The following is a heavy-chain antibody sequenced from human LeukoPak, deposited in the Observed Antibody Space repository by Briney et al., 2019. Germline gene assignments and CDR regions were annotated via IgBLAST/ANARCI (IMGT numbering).Heavy chain of an antibody. V-gene: IGHV3-48*04. CDR2: ISSSGSTI. D-gene: IGHD3-22*01. CDR3: ARGRRSSGYYYVAC. CDR1: GFTFSTYF. Sequence: GGSLRLSCAASGFTFSTYFMHWVRQAPGKGLEWVSYISSSGSTIYYADSVKGRFTISRDNAKNSLYLQMNSLRAEDTAVYYCARGRRSSGYYYVACWGQGTLITVSS. J-gene: IGHJ4*02.